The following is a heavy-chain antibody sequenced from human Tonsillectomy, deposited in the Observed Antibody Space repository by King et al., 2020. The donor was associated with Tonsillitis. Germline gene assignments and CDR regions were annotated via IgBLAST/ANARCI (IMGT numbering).Heavy chain of an antibody. J-gene: IGHJ6*02. CDR3: ARDLRVTYYYYYYGMDV. CDR1: GYTFTSYY. V-gene: IGHV1-46*01. D-gene: IGHD2-21*02. CDR2: INPSGGST. Sequence: QLVQSGAEVKKPGASVKVSCKASGYTFTSYYMHWVRQAPGQGLEWMGIINPSGGSTSYAQKFQSRVTMTRDTSTSTVYMELSSLRSEDTAVYYCARDLRVTYYYYYYGMDVWGQGTTVTVSS.